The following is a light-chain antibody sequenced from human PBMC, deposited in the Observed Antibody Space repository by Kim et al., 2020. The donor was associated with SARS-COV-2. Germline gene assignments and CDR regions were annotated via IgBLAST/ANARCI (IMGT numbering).Light chain of an antibody. Sequence: VLTQSPDSQSVSLKEKVTITCRASRSIGSNLHWYQLKPDQSPKLLIKSASQSISGVPSRFSGSGYGTDFTLTINSLEAEDVATYYCHQSSGLPYTFGQGTKLEI. CDR2: SAS. CDR1: RSIGSN. J-gene: IGKJ2*01. CDR3: HQSSGLPYT. V-gene: IGKV6-21*02.